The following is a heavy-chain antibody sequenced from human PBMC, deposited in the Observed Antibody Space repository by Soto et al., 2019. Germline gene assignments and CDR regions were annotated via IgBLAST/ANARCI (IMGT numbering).Heavy chain of an antibody. CDR2: TYPTDSDT. CDR1: GYIFTTYW. J-gene: IGHJ6*02. CDR3: ARSGYSSHVMAG. Sequence: GESLKISCQGSGYIFTTYWIGWVRQMPGKGLEWMGITYPTDSDTRYSPSFQGQVTISDDKSISTAYLQCSSLRASDTAVYYWARSGYSSHVMAGWGQGTTVTVSS. V-gene: IGHV5-51*01. D-gene: IGHD5-12*01.